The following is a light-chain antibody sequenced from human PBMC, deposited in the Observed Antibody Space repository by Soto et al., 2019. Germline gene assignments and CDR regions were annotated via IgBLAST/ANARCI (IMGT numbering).Light chain of an antibody. J-gene: IGKJ1*01. CDR2: DAS. CDR3: QQYETYWT. CDR1: QSISSW. V-gene: IGKV1-5*01. Sequence: DIQMTQSPSTLSATAGDRVTITCRASQSISSWLAWYQHKPGKAPKLLIYDASNLDSGVPSRFSGSGSGTEVSLTISNLQPDDCATYYCQQYETYWTFGQGTRVEIK.